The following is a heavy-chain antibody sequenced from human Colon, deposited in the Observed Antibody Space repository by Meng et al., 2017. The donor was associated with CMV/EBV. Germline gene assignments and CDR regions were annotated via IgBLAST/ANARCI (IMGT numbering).Heavy chain of an antibody. CDR3: ARSPGIAAAGLGDY. D-gene: IGHD6-13*01. CDR2: ASTGGST. J-gene: IGHJ4*02. Sequence: GESLKISCAASKFAFPKYAMTWVRQAPGKGLEWVSTASTGGSTYYADSVKGRFTISRDNSENTLYLQMSSLRAEDTAVYYCARSPGIAAAGLGDYWGQGTLVTVSS. CDR1: KFAFPKYA. V-gene: IGHV3-23*01.